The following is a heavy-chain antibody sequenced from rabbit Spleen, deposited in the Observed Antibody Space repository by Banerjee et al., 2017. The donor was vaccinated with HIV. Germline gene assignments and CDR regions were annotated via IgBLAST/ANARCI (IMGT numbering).Heavy chain of an antibody. CDR3: ASDIYGHGGFSL. Sequence: QEQLEESGGALVKPEGSLTLTCTASGFSLSNNYVMRWVRQAPGKWLEWIATIYPNNGVTYYANWAKGRFTISKTSSTTVTLQMTSLTAADTATYFCASDIYGHGGFSLWGPGTLVTVS. CDR2: IYPNNGVT. V-gene: IGHV1S45*01. CDR1: GFSLSNNYV. J-gene: IGHJ4*01. D-gene: IGHD6-1*01.